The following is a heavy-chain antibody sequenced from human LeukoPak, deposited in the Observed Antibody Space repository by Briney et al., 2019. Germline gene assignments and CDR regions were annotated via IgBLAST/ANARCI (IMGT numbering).Heavy chain of an antibody. J-gene: IGHJ6*03. CDR2: IYPDDSDT. Sequence: GESLKISCKGSGYSFTSYWIGWVRQMPGKGLEWMGIIYPDDSDTRYSPSFEGQVIISVDKSISTAYLQWSNLKASDTATYYCARHGHCTNGVCYSNYYYYMDVWGKGTTVTVSS. CDR3: ARHGHCTNGVCYSNYYYYMDV. V-gene: IGHV5-51*01. D-gene: IGHD2-8*01. CDR1: GYSFTSYW.